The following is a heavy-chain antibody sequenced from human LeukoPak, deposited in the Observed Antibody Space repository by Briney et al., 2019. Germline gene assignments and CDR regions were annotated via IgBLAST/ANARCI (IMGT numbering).Heavy chain of an antibody. J-gene: IGHJ3*02. CDR1: GFRFNTFW. CDR3: ARDPLDISRWTNAFDI. V-gene: IGHV3-7*01. CDR2: IKQDGNEK. Sequence: GGSLRLSCAASGFRFNTFWMSWVRQAPGKGLEWVANIKQDGNEKYYADSVKGRFTISRDNSKSTLHLQMHGLRAEDTAVYYCARDPLDISRWTNAFDIWGQGTTVIVS. D-gene: IGHD5-12*01.